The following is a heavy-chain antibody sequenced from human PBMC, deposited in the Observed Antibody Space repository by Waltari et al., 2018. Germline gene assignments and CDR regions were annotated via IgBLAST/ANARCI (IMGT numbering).Heavy chain of an antibody. CDR1: GGSFSGYY. CDR2: INHSGST. J-gene: IGHJ4*02. V-gene: IGHV4-34*01. CDR3: ARRAVKRFGEVCFDY. D-gene: IGHD3-10*01. Sequence: QVQLQQWGAGLLKPSETLSLTCAVYGGSFSGYYWSWVRQPQGKGLEWIGEINHSGSTNYNPSLKSRVTISVDTSKNQFSLKLSSVTAADTAVYYCARRAVKRFGEVCFDYWGQGTLVTVSS.